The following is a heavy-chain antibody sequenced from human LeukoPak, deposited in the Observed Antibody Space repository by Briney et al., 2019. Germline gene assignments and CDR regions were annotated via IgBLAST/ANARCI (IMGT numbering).Heavy chain of an antibody. CDR3: ARAPNSSGYYYNYYYYYMDV. CDR1: GGSISSYY. J-gene: IGHJ6*03. Sequence: PSETLSLTCTVSGGSISSYYWSWIRQPPGKGLEWIGYIYYSGSTNYNPSLKSRVTISVDTSKNQFSLKLSSVTAADTAVYYCARAPNSSGYYYNYYYYYMDVWGKGTTVTVSS. D-gene: IGHD3-22*01. CDR2: IYYSGST. V-gene: IGHV4-59*01.